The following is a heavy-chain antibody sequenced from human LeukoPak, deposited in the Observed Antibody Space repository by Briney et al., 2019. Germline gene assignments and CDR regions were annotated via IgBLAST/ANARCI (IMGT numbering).Heavy chain of an antibody. CDR2: IYPADSDT. CDR3: ARLDEQWLVRP. Sequence: GESLKISCKGSGYSFTSYWIGWVRQMPGKGLERRGSIYPADSDTRYSPSFQGQVTISADKYISTAYLQCSSLKASDTAMYYCARLDEQWLVRPWGQGTLVTVSS. D-gene: IGHD6-19*01. CDR1: GYSFTSYW. J-gene: IGHJ5*02. V-gene: IGHV5-51*01.